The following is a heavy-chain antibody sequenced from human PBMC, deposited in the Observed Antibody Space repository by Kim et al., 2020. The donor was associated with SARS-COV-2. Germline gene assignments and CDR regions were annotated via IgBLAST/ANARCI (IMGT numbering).Heavy chain of an antibody. Sequence: GESLKISCKGSGYSFTSYWIGWVRQMPGKGLEWMGIIYPGDSDTRYSPSFQGQVTISADKSISTAYLQWSSPKASDTAMYYCARLANILTGYYPSDYYYYYGMDVWGQGTTVTVSS. CDR2: IYPGDSDT. J-gene: IGHJ6*02. CDR1: GYSFTSYW. CDR3: ARLANILTGYYPSDYYYYYGMDV. D-gene: IGHD3-9*01. V-gene: IGHV5-51*01.